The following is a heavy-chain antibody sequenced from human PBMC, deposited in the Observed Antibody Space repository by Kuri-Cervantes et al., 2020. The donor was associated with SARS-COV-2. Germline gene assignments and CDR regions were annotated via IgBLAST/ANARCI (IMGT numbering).Heavy chain of an antibody. CDR2: IHYSGST. CDR3: GRLGATKGSHYYGVDV. Sequence: SETLSLTCSVSGGSISRYYWSWVRQPPGKGLEWIGNIHYSGSTNYNNSLDSRVTISVDTSKNQLSLRLSSVTAADTAVYYCGRLGATKGSHYYGVDVWGQGTTVTVSS. CDR1: GGSISRYY. V-gene: IGHV4-59*01. D-gene: IGHD1-26*01. J-gene: IGHJ6*02.